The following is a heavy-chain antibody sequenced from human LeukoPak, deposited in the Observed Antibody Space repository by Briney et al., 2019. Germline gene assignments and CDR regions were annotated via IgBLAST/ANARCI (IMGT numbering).Heavy chain of an antibody. D-gene: IGHD3-16*01. J-gene: IGHJ4*02. CDR1: GFTFNNAW. CDR2: ISNSGTST. CDR3: ANNWGLDS. Sequence: GGSLRLSCAASGFTFNNAWMSWVRQAPGKGLDWVSVISNSGTSTYYADAVKGRFTISRDNSRNTLYLQMDSLRAEDTAIYYCANNWGLDSWGQGTLVTVSS. V-gene: IGHV3-23*01.